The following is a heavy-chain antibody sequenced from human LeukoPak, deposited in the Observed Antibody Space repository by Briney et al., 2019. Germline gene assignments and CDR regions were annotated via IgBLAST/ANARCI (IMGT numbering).Heavy chain of an antibody. J-gene: IGHJ5*02. Sequence: KPSETLSLTCTVSGGSISSYYWGWIRQPPGKGLEWIGGIYYSGSTYYNPSLKSRVTISVDTSKNQFSLKLSSVTAADTAVYYCARYSGSYYGWFDPWGQGTLVTVSS. CDR3: ARYSGSYYGWFDP. V-gene: IGHV4-39*01. D-gene: IGHD1-26*01. CDR1: GGSISSYY. CDR2: IYYSGST.